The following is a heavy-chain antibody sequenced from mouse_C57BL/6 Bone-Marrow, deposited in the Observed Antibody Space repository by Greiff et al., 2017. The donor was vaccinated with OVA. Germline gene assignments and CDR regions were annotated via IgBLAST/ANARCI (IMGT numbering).Heavy chain of an antibody. J-gene: IGHJ2*03. Sequence: EVKLMESGGGLVKPGGSLKLSCAASGFTFSDYGMHWVRQAPEKGLEWVAYISSGSSTIYYADTVKGRVTITRDNAENTLFLQVTSLRSEDTAMYYCARDTTVVAEGFDYWGRGTGLTVTA. CDR3: ARDTTVVAEGFDY. D-gene: IGHD1-1*01. CDR1: GFTFSDYG. CDR2: ISSGSSTI. V-gene: IGHV5-17*01.